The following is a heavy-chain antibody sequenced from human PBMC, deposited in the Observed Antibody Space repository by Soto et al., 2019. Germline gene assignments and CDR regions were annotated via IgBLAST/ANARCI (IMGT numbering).Heavy chain of an antibody. J-gene: IGHJ4*02. CDR1: GFTFSSYW. CDR3: ARGGLAGAGTYCNDF. V-gene: IGHV3-74*01. CDR2: INNDGSST. Sequence: EVQLVESGGGLVQPGGSLRLSCAASGFTFSSYWMHWVRQAPGKGLVWVSRINNDGSSTSYADSVKGRFTVSRDNAKNTVYQQVISLSPEDTAVYYCARGGLAGAGTYCNDFWGRGTLVTVSS. D-gene: IGHD3-10*01.